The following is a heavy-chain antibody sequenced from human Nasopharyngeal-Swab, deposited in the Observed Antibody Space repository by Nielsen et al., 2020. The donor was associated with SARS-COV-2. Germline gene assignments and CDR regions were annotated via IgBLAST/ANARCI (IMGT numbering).Heavy chain of an antibody. CDR2: ISSSGSTI. CDR1: GFTFSSYE. J-gene: IGHJ4*02. Sequence: GGSLRLSCAASGFTFSSYEMNWVRQAPGKGLEWVSYISSSGSTIYYADSVKGRFTISRDNAKNSLYLQMNSLRAEDTAVYYCARDSSRRGKNDYWGQGTRVTVSS. CDR3: ARDSSRRGKNDY. V-gene: IGHV3-48*03. D-gene: IGHD5-24*01.